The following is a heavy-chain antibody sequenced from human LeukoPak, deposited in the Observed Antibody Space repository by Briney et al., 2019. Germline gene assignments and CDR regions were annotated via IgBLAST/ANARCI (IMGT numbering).Heavy chain of an antibody. CDR3: ATLWYCSSTSCPRGYAFDI. CDR2: VDPEDGET. CDR1: GYTCTDYY. J-gene: IGHJ3*02. D-gene: IGHD2-2*01. Sequence: GATVKISCKASGYTCTDYYMHWVQQAPGKGLEWMGRVDPEDGETIYAEKFQGRVTITADTSTDTAYMELSSLRSEDTAVYYCATLWYCSSTSCPRGYAFDIWGQGTMVTVSS. V-gene: IGHV1-69-2*01.